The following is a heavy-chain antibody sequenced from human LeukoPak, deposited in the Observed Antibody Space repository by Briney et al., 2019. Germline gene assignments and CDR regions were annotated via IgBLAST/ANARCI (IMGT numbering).Heavy chain of an antibody. D-gene: IGHD3-3*01. CDR3: TSLSYDVHY. V-gene: IGHV3-15*01. CDR2: IKSNPDGGTA. CDR1: GFIFRTAW. Sequence: GGSLRLSCGASGFIFRTAWMTWVRQAPGRGPEWVGRIKSNPDGGTADYGAAVKGRFTISRDDSRNMLYLQLTNLRAEDTAVYYCTSLSYDVHYWGRGTLVTVSS. J-gene: IGHJ4*02.